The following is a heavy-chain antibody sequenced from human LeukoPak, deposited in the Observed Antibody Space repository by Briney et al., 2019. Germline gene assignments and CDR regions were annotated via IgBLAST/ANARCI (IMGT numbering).Heavy chain of an antibody. J-gene: IGHJ4*02. CDR1: GFTFSSYA. Sequence: GGSLRLSCAASGFTFSSYAMTWVRQAPGKGLEWVSTISGSGGSTYYADSVKGRFTTSRDNSKNTLYLQMSSLRAEDTAVYYCAKVMTRTMVRGVPPSDYWGQGTLVTVSS. D-gene: IGHD3-10*01. CDR3: AKVMTRTMVRGVPPSDY. V-gene: IGHV3-23*01. CDR2: ISGSGGST.